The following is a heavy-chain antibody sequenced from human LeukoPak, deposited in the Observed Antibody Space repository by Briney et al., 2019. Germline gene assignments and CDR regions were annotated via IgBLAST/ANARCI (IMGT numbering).Heavy chain of an antibody. D-gene: IGHD3-10*01. CDR3: ARARYYGSGSYYDY. Sequence: PGGSLRLSCAASGFTFSSYDMHWVRQATGKGLEWVSAIGTAGDTYYPGSVKGRFTISRENAKSSLYLQMNSLRAGDTAVYYCARARYYGSGSYYDYWGQGTLVTVSS. J-gene: IGHJ4*02. CDR1: GFTFSSYD. V-gene: IGHV3-13*01. CDR2: IGTAGDT.